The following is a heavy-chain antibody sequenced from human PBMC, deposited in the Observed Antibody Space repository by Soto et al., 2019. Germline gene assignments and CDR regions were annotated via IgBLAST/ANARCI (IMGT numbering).Heavy chain of an antibody. J-gene: IGHJ6*03. D-gene: IGHD3-3*01. CDR1: GFTFSRYW. V-gene: IGHV3-74*01. CDR3: ARDGSIFGMGNYYYYMDV. CDR2: IKSDGSST. Sequence: GGSLRLSCAASGFTFSRYWMHWVRQAPGKGLVWISRIKSDGSSTTYADSVKGRFTISRDNAKNTLYLQVNSLRAEDTAVYFCARDGSIFGMGNYYYYMDVWGKGTTVTVSS.